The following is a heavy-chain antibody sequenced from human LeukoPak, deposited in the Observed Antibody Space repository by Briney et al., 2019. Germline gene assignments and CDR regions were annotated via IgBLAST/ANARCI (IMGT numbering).Heavy chain of an antibody. CDR2: IIGDGSRT. CDR1: SSSFISNW. CDR3: VRGPVELPSAFYYGMDV. Sequence: GGSLMLFCSAASSSFISNWMLCFRHGAGEGLVWFARIIGDGSRTTYADSVKDRFTISRDNAKNSLYLQMNSLRAEDTAVYYCVRGPVELPSAFYYGMDVWGKGTTVTVSS. D-gene: IGHD1-7*01. V-gene: IGHV3-74*01. J-gene: IGHJ6*04.